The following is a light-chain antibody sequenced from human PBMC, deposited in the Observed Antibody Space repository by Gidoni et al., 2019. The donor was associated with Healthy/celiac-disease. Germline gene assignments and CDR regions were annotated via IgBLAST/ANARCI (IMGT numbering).Light chain of an antibody. Sequence: AIRITQSPSSLSASTVDRVTITCRASQGISSYLAWYQQKPGKAPKLLIYAASTLQSGVPSRFSGSGSGTDFTLTISCLQSEDFATYYCQQYYSYPFGGGTKVEIK. V-gene: IGKV1-8*01. CDR3: QQYYSYP. CDR1: QGISSY. J-gene: IGKJ4*01. CDR2: AAS.